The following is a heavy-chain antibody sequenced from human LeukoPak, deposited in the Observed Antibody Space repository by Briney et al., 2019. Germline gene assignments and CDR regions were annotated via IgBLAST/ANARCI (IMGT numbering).Heavy chain of an antibody. Sequence: ASVKVSCKASGYTFTGYYMHWVRQATGQGLEWMEWMNPNSGNTGYAQKFQGRVTMTRNTSISTAYMELSSLRSEDTAVYYCARGGSYYDSYEVYAFDIWGQGTMVTVS. D-gene: IGHD3-22*01. CDR3: ARGGSYYDSYEVYAFDI. CDR2: MNPNSGNT. CDR1: GYTFTGYY. V-gene: IGHV1-8*02. J-gene: IGHJ3*02.